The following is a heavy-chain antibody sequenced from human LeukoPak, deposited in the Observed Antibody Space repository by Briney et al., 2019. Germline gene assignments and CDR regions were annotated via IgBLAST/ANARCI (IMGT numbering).Heavy chain of an antibody. Sequence: GASVKVSCKASGYTFSGYYMHWVRQAPGQGLEWMGWINPNSGGTHYAQNLHGRVTMTRDTSITTAYMELNSLTSDDTAVYFCARSAEHCNNGVCFTDYYMDVWGKGTTVTVSS. CDR3: ARSAEHCNNGVCFTDYYMDV. CDR1: GYTFSGYY. J-gene: IGHJ6*03. CDR2: INPNSGGT. V-gene: IGHV1-2*02. D-gene: IGHD2-8*01.